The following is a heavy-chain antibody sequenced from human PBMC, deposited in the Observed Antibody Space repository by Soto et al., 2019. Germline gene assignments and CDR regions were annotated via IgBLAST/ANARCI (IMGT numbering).Heavy chain of an antibody. CDR3: ARGRGSTGYLCREDYFGY. J-gene: IGHJ4*02. D-gene: IGHD2-2*01. CDR2: IDIDGNT. CDR1: GFSVTNNY. V-gene: IGHV3-66*01. Sequence: EVQVVESGGGLVQPGGSLRLSCAASGFSVTNNYMNWVRQAPGKGLEWVSIIDIDGNTYYADSVKDRFTISRDNSRNTLYLHMDSLQAEDTAVYDSARGRGSTGYLCREDYFGYSGQGNLGTV.